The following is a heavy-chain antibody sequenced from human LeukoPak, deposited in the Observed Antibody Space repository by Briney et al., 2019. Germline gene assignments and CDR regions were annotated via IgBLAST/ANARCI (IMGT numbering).Heavy chain of an antibody. Sequence: GGSLRLSCAASGFTFSSYCMHWVRQTPGKGLMWVSRIESNGLTLYADSVRDRFTISRDNAKNTVYLQMNSLRADDTAMYYCARAVTYFYGSVTYNWFESWGQGTLVTVSS. CDR1: GFTFSSYC. D-gene: IGHD3-10*01. CDR2: IESNGLT. V-gene: IGHV3-74*01. J-gene: IGHJ5*01. CDR3: ARAVTYFYGSVTYNWFES.